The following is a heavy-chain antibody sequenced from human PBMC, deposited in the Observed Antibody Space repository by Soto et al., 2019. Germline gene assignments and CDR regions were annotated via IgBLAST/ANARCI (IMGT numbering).Heavy chain of an antibody. Sequence: QVQLQESGPGLVKPSGTLSLTCAVSGGSISSSNWWSWVRQPPGKGLEWIGAIYHSGDTNYNPSHKSRVSISVDKSKNQFSRKLSSVTAADTAVYYCARGDSAYDPLDYWDQGTLVTVSS. CDR1: GGSISSSNW. CDR3: ARGDSAYDPLDY. D-gene: IGHD5-12*01. V-gene: IGHV4-4*02. J-gene: IGHJ4*02. CDR2: IYHSGDT.